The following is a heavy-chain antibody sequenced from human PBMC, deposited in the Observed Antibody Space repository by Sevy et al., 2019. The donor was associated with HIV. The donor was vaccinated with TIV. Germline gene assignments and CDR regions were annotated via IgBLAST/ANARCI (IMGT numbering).Heavy chain of an antibody. Sequence: GGSLRLSCAASGFTFSSYSLNWVRQAPGKGLEWVSSISSTGSYIYYADSDKGRFTISRDNAKNSLYLQMNSLRAEETAVFYCATSRNYYDTSSSFDYWGQGTLVTVSS. D-gene: IGHD3-22*01. CDR3: ATSRNYYDTSSSFDY. V-gene: IGHV3-21*01. J-gene: IGHJ4*02. CDR1: GFTFSSYS. CDR2: ISSTGSYI.